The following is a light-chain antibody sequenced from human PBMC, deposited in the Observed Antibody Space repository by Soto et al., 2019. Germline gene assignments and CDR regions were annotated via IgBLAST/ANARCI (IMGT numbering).Light chain of an antibody. V-gene: IGKV1-5*01. J-gene: IGKJ1*01. CDR3: QQYKTYWT. Sequence: DIQMTQSPSTLSASVGDRVTITIRASQSISSWLAWYQQKPGKAPKLLIHHASSLESGVPSRFSGSGSGTEFTLTISSLQPDDFATYYCQQYKTYWTFGQGTKVDIK. CDR2: HAS. CDR1: QSISSW.